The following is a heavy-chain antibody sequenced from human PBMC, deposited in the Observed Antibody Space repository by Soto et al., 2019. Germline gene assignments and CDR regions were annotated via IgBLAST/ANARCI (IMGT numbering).Heavy chain of an antibody. CDR1: GGSISSGDYY. J-gene: IGHJ5*02. V-gene: IGHV4-30-4*01. CDR2: IYYSGST. Sequence: QVQLQESGPGLVKPSQTLSLTCTVSGGSISSGDYYWSWIRQPPGKGLEWIGYIYYSGSTYYNPSLKGRVTISVDTSKNQFSLKLSSVTAADTAVYYCASQATSRDYAPSDWFDPWGQGTLVTVSS. CDR3: ASQATSRDYAPSDWFDP. D-gene: IGHD2-2*01.